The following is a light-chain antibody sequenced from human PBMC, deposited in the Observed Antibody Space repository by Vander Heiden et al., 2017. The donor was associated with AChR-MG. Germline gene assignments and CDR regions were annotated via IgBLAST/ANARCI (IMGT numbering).Light chain of an antibody. CDR1: QTIGSW. CDR3: QQYHDYST. V-gene: IGKV1-5*03. CDR2: KTS. Sequence: DIQMTQSPSTLSASVGDRITITCRASQTIGSWLAWYQQKPGKAPKLLIYKTSHLESGVPSSFSGSGSGTEFSLTISSLQPDDFATYYCQQYHDYSTFGQGTKVEIK. J-gene: IGKJ1*01.